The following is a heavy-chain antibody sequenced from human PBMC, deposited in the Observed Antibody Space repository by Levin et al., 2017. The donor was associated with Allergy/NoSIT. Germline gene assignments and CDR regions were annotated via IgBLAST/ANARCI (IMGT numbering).Heavy chain of an antibody. D-gene: IGHD1-1*01. CDR1: GFTFSSFG. CDR2: ISADGSYI. J-gene: IGHJ4*02. CDR3: AKDEGHWTSFDY. Sequence: LSLTCAASGFTFSSFGMHWVRQAPGKGLEWVAVISADGSYIYYADFVRGRFTISRDNARNTVNLQMNSLAGDDTATYYCAKDEGHWTSFDYWGQGILVTVSS. V-gene: IGHV3-30*18.